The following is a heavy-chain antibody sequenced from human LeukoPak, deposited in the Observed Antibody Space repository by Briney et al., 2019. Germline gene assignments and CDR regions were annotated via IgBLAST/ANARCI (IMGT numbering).Heavy chain of an antibody. D-gene: IGHD3-10*01. CDR2: IYYSGST. CDR1: GGSISSSSYY. Sequence: PSETLSLTCTVSGGSISSSSYYWGWIRQPPGKGLEWIGSIYYSGSTYYNPSLKSRVTISVDTSKNQFSLKLSSVTAADTAVYYCARDPNTLPLWFGLNYYFDYWGQGTLVTVSS. J-gene: IGHJ4*02. CDR3: ARDPNTLPLWFGLNYYFDY. V-gene: IGHV4-39*07.